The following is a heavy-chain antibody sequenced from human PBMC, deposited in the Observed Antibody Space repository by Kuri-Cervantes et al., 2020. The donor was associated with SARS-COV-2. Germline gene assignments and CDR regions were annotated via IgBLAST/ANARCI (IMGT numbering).Heavy chain of an antibody. CDR3: AKGGDFWSGFTYFDS. CDR1: GFTFSSCA. J-gene: IGHJ4*02. Sequence: GGSLRLSCAASGFTFSSCAMHWVRQAPGKGLEWVALLSNDGAHEYYADSVKGRFTISRDNFKNTLFLQMNSLRSEDTAMYYCAKGGDFWSGFTYFDSCGPGTLVTVSS. V-gene: IGHV3-30*18. D-gene: IGHD3-3*01. CDR2: LSNDGAHE.